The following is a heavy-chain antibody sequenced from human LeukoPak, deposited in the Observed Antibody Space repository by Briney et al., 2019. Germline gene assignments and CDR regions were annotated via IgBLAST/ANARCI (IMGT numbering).Heavy chain of an antibody. CDR3: ARHSYEYYDFWSGYSTGNYYYMDV. J-gene: IGHJ6*03. V-gene: IGHV4-39*01. CDR1: GGSISSSSYY. CDR2: IYYSGST. Sequence: PSETLSLTCTVSGGSISSSSYYWGWIRQPPGKGLEWIGRIYYSGSTYYNPSLKSRVTISVDTSKNQFSLKLSSVTAADTAVYYCARHSYEYYDFWSGYSTGNYYYMDVWGKGTTVTVSS. D-gene: IGHD3-3*01.